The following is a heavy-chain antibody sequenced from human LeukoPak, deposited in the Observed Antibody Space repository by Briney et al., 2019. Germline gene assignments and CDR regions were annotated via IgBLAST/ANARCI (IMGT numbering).Heavy chain of an antibody. D-gene: IGHD6-13*01. Sequence: SVKVSCKASGGTFSSYAISWVRQAPGQGLEWMGGIIPIFGTANYAQKFQGRVTITADESTSTAYMELSSLRSEDTAVYYCASSPIAAAGTFWFDPWGQGTLVTVS. J-gene: IGHJ5*02. CDR3: ASSPIAAAGTFWFDP. CDR1: GGTFSSYA. V-gene: IGHV1-69*13. CDR2: IIPIFGTA.